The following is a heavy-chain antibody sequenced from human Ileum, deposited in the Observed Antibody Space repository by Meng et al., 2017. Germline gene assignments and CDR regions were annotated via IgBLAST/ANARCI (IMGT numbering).Heavy chain of an antibody. CDR3: ARVELRGDTRDSCGLDH. CDR1: GGSLTAYY. CDR2: INHGGNT. J-gene: IGHJ4*02. Sequence: HVSLRKCVPGVFNLSEALSLRCAVYGGSLTAYYWSWIRQTPGKGLDGIGEINHGGNTNYNPSLKSRVTISIDTSRDQFSLKLTSVTAADTAVYYCARVELRGDTRDSCGLDHWGQGTLVTVSS. V-gene: IGHV4-34*01. D-gene: IGHD3-22*01.